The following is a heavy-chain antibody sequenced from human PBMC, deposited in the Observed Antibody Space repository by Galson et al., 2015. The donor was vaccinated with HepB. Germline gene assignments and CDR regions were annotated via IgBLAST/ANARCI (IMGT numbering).Heavy chain of an antibody. CDR2: INPNSGGT. CDR1: GYTFTGYY. J-gene: IGHJ3*02. V-gene: IGHV1-2*05. CDR3: AREDYYDSSGYYPSGAFDI. Sequence: SVKVSCKASGYTFTGYYMHWVRQAPGQGLEWMGRINPNSGGTSYAQKFQGRVTMTRDTSISTAYMELSRLRSDDTVVYYCAREDYYDSSGYYPSGAFDIWGQGTMVTVSS. D-gene: IGHD3-22*01.